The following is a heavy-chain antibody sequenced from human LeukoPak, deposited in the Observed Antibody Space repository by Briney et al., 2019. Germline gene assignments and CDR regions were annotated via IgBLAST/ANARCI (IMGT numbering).Heavy chain of an antibody. V-gene: IGHV3-53*01. Sequence: GGSLRLSCAASGFTVSSNYMSWVRQAPGKGLEWVSVIYSGGSTYYADSVKGRFTISRDNSKNTLYLQMNSLSAEDTAVYYCASQDYYDSSGDDYWGQGTLVTVSS. D-gene: IGHD3-22*01. CDR1: GFTVSSNY. CDR3: ASQDYYDSSGDDY. J-gene: IGHJ4*02. CDR2: IYSGGST.